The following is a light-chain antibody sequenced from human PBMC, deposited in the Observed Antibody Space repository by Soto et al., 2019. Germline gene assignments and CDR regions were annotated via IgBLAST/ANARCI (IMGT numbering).Light chain of an antibody. Sequence: EIVLTQSPGTLSLSPGESATLSCRASQSVSSSQVAWYQLKPGQAPRLLIYGASSRATGIPDRFSGVGSDTDFTLTISRLEHEDFAVDYCQQYGTSPHTFGQGTKLEIK. CDR3: QQYGTSPHT. CDR2: GAS. J-gene: IGKJ2*01. CDR1: QSVSSSQ. V-gene: IGKV3-20*01.